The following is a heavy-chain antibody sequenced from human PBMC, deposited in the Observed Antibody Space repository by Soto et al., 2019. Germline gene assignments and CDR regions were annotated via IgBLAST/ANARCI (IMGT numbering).Heavy chain of an antibody. CDR3: ATGGNPTLRDGWFDP. J-gene: IGHJ5*02. V-gene: IGHV4-30-4*01. D-gene: IGHD2-15*01. Sequence: QVQLQESGPGLVKPSQTLSLTCTVSGGSISSGDYYWSWIRQPPGKGLEWIGYIYYSGSTYYKSSLKSRVIMSLARSKNQFSLNLSSVTAADTAVYYCATGGNPTLRDGWFDPWGQGTLVTVSS. CDR2: IYYSGST. CDR1: GGSISSGDYY.